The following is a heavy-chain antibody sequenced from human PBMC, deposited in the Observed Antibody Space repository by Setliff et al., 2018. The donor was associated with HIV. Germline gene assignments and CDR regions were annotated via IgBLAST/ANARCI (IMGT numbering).Heavy chain of an antibody. CDR2: INHKGVT. CDR3: ARVRGVDPLLVTASDAFSI. J-gene: IGHJ3*02. Sequence: SETLSLTCAVYGGAFNGYYWTWIRQSPGRGLEWIGEINHKGVTNYSPSLMRRATISAETSKNQFSLRLSSVSAADTAIYYCARVRGVDPLLVTASDAFSIWGQGTMVTVSS. D-gene: IGHD2-21*02. V-gene: IGHV4-34*01. CDR1: GGAFNGYY.